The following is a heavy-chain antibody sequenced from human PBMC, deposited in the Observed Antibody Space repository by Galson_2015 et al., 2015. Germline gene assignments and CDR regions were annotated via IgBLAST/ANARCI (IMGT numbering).Heavy chain of an antibody. CDR3: AHRKRGYSYGSNLFDP. V-gene: IGHV2-5*02. D-gene: IGHD5-18*01. J-gene: IGHJ5*02. CDR1: GFSLRTSGVG. CDR2: IHWDDDK. Sequence: PALVKPTQPLTLTCTFSGFSLRTSGVGVGWIRQPPGKALEWLALIHWDDDKRYSLSLKSRLTITKDTSKNQVVLTMTNMDPVDTATYYCAHRKRGYSYGSNLFDPWAGVPWSPSP.